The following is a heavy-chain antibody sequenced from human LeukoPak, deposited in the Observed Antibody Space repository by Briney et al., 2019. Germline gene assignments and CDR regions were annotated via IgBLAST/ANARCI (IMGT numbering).Heavy chain of an antibody. CDR2: INPNSGGT. CDR1: GYTFTGYY. D-gene: IGHD5-24*01. V-gene: IGHV1-2*02. J-gene: IGHJ4*02. Sequence: ASVKVSCKASGYTFTGYYMHWVRQAPGQGLEWMGWINPNSGGTNYAQKFQGRVTMTRDTSISTAYMELSRLRSDDTAVYYCARDRGRWLQTSTFFYWGQGTLVTVSS. CDR3: ARDRGRWLQTSTFFY.